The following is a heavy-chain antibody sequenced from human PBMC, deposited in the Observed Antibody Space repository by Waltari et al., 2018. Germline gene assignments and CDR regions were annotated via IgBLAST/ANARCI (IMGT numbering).Heavy chain of an antibody. V-gene: IGHV3-13*01. D-gene: IGHD1-1*01. CDR3: AGVNWNDRTFAI. CDR1: GFAFSTYD. Sequence: EVQLVESGGGLVQHGGSLRLSCGAPGFAFSTYDRHWVRQGTGKRLEWVSAIGTYGNTFYIDSVKGRFTISRENAKSSLYLQMNSLRAEDTAMYYCAGVNWNDRTFAIWGQGTLVTVSS. CDR2: IGTYGNT. J-gene: IGHJ3*02.